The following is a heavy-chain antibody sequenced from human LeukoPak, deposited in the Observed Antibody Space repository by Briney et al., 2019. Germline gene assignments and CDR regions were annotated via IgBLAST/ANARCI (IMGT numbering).Heavy chain of an antibody. J-gene: IGHJ4*02. V-gene: IGHV3-66*01. CDR2: IYGGGGT. Sequence: GGSLRLSCAASGFTVSSSYMSWVRQAPGKGLEWVSIIYGGGGTYYADSVKGRFTISRDNSKNTLYLQMNSLRAEDTAVYYCARGDSSGWNNFDYWGQGTLVTVSS. CDR3: ARGDSSGWNNFDY. CDR1: GFTVSSSY. D-gene: IGHD6-19*01.